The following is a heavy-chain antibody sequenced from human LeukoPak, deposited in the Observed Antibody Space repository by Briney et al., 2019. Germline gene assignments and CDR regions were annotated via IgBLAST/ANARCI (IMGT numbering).Heavy chain of an antibody. CDR3: AKTPIVVVPAAIRWSPATQDY. V-gene: IGHV3-23*01. D-gene: IGHD2-2*02. CDR1: GFTFSSYA. CDR2: ISGSGGST. J-gene: IGHJ4*02. Sequence: GGSLRLSCAASGFTFSSYAMSWVRQAPGKGLEWVSAISGSGGSTYYADSVKGRFTISRDNSKNTLYLQMNSLRAEDTAVYYCAKTPIVVVPAAIRWSPATQDYWGQGTLVTVSS.